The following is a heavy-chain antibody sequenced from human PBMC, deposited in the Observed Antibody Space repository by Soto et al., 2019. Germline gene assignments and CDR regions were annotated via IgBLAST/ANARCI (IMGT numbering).Heavy chain of an antibody. CDR2: ISAFNGNT. V-gene: IGHV1-18*01. J-gene: IGHJ4*02. CDR3: ARYQPWLVTVPLDVDF. CDR1: GYTFRDYG. Sequence: QVQLVQSGAEVKKPGASVTVSCKASGYTFRDYGSSWVRQAPGQGRERMGWISAFNGNTNYTKKFQDRVTVTSDTSTNTAYMELRRLRSDDTAVYYCARYQPWLVTVPLDVDFWGPGTPVIVSP. D-gene: IGHD6-19*01.